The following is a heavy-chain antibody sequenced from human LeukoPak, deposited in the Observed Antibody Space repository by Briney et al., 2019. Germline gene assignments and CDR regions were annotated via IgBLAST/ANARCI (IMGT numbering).Heavy chain of an antibody. D-gene: IGHD5-18*01. Sequence: SETLSLTCDVSGVSINTCCYYWTWIRQPPGKGLEWIGYKYYSGSNRYNSSLRSRLTISLDSSKNQFSLRLTSVTAADTAVYYCARGRSYGFDFDSWGPGTLVIVSS. CDR1: GVSINTCCYY. J-gene: IGHJ4*02. CDR2: KYYSGSN. V-gene: IGHV4-61*01. CDR3: ARGRSYGFDFDS.